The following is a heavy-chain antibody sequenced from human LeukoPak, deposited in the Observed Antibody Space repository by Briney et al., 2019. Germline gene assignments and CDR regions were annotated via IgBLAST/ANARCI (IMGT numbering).Heavy chain of an antibody. J-gene: IGHJ4*02. V-gene: IGHV3-48*03. CDR1: GFSFSSYE. D-gene: IGHD3-9*01. CDR2: ISGSGNII. Sequence: PGGSLRLSCAASGFSFSSYEMNWVRQAPGKGLEWVSYISGSGNIIYYADSVKGRFTVSRDNAKNSLYLQVNSLRAEDTAVYYCARGSLAIFDWGQGTLVTVSS. CDR3: ARGSLAIFD.